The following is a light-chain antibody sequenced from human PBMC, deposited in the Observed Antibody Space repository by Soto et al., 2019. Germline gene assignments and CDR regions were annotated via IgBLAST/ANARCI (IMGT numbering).Light chain of an antibody. CDR3: QKRSSWPIN. CDR1: QSISSY. V-gene: IGKV3-11*01. Sequence: EIVLTYSPATLSLSPVETATLSCRASQSISSYLAWYQQKPGQAPRLLIYDASNRATGIPPRFSGSGSGTDFSLTISSLEPEDCAVYYCQKRSSWPINCGQGTRRAIK. CDR2: DAS. J-gene: IGKJ5*01.